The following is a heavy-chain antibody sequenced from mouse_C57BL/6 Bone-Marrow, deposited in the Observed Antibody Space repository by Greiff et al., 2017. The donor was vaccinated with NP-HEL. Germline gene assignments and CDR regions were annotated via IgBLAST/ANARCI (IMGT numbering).Heavy chain of an antibody. CDR3: ARWAAQGYYYAMDY. Sequence: QVQLQQPGAELVKPGASVKLSCKASGYTFTSYWMHWVKQRPGQGLEWIGMIHPNSGSTNYNEKFKSKATLTVDKSSSTAYIQLSSLTSEDSAVYYCARWAAQGYYYAMDYWGQGTSVTVSS. CDR2: IHPNSGST. J-gene: IGHJ4*01. D-gene: IGHD3-2*02. CDR1: GYTFTSYW. V-gene: IGHV1-64*01.